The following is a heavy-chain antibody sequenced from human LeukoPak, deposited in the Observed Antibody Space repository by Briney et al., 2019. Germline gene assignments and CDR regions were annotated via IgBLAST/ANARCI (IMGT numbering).Heavy chain of an antibody. J-gene: IGHJ3*01. Sequence: GGSLRLSCAASGVTFSTQIMPWGRLAAGTRLEWVASIATDGSQTFYRGSVKGRFTISRDNSENKLYLQMNRLRAEDTAVYCCVRERQDTMVHTGAFDFWRRRTMLCVSS. V-gene: IGHV3-30-3*01. CDR2: IATDGSQT. CDR1: GVTFSTQI. D-gene: IGHD1-1*01. CDR3: VRERQDTMVHTGAFDF.